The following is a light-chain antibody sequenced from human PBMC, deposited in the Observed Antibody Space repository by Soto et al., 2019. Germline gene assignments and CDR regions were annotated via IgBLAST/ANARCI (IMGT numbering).Light chain of an antibody. J-gene: IGKJ5*01. CDR2: AAS. V-gene: IGKV1-39*01. CDR1: RSINIY. CDR3: QQSHCSPSP. Sequence: DIQMTQSPSSLSASVGDRVTITCRASRSINIYLNWYQQKPGKTPKLLIYAASNLQSGVPSRFSGDGVGTHFTLTISSLQPEDFSTDHCQQSHCSPSPLGPGTRL.